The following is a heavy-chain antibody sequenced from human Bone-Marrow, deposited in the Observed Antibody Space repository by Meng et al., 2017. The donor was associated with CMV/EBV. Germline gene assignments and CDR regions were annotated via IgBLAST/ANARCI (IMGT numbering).Heavy chain of an antibody. J-gene: IGHJ5*02. CDR3: AKDGGAGWFDP. Sequence: CAASGFTFSNYGMHWVRQAPGKGLGWVEVISYDGSNKYYADSVKGRFTISRDNSKNTLYLQMNSLRAEDTAVYYCAKDGGAGWFDPWGQGTLVTVSS. CDR1: GFTFSNYG. V-gene: IGHV3-30*18. CDR2: ISYDGSNK. D-gene: IGHD3-16*01.